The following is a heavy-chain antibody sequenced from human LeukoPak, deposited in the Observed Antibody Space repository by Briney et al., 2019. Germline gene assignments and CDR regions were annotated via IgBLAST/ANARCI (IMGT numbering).Heavy chain of an antibody. J-gene: IGHJ5*02. CDR1: GGSISSGDYY. V-gene: IGHV4-30-4*08. D-gene: IGHD3-3*01. CDR3: ARRGIFGVVSRLFDP. Sequence: SETLSLTCTVSGGSISSGDYYWSWIRQPPGKGLEWIGYIYYSGSTYYNPSLKSRVTISVDTSKNQFSLKLSSVTAADTAVYYCARRGIFGVVSRLFDPWGQGTPVTVSS. CDR2: IYYSGST.